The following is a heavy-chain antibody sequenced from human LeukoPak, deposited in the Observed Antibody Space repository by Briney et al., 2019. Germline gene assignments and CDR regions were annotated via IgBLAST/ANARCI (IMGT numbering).Heavy chain of an antibody. CDR1: GFTFSSYW. J-gene: IGHJ6*03. CDR2: INTDGSST. D-gene: IGHD6-13*01. V-gene: IGHV3-74*01. Sequence: AGGSLRLSCAASGFTFSSYWMHWVRQAPGKGLVWVSRINTDGSSTSYADSVKGRFTISRDNAKNTLYLQMNSLRAEDTAVYYCATSVWQQPGLLDSYYYYMDVWGKGTTVTVSS. CDR3: ATSVWQQPGLLDSYYYYMDV.